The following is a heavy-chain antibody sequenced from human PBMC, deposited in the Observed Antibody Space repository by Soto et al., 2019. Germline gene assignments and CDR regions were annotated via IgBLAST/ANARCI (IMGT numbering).Heavy chain of an antibody. D-gene: IGHD1-7*01. Sequence: PGESLKISCEASGYSFTTYWISWARQMPGKGLEWMGAIDPRDSYTKYSPSFQGHVTISVDKSISTAYLQWNSLKASDTAIYYCAREKSDLELFNWLDPWGQGTLVTVS. CDR1: GYSFTTYW. V-gene: IGHV5-10-1*01. CDR3: AREKSDLELFNWLDP. J-gene: IGHJ5*02. CDR2: IDPRDSYT.